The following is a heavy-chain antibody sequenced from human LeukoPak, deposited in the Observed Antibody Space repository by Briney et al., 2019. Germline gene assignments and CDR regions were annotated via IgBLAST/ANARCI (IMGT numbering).Heavy chain of an antibody. CDR2: IRYDGSKK. CDR1: GFTFSSYG. V-gene: IGHV3-30*02. D-gene: IGHD2/OR15-2a*01. J-gene: IGHJ4*02. CDR3: AKEVYCSHTTCYYFDY. Sequence: GGSLRLSCAASGFTFSSYGMQWVRQAPGKGLEWVAFIRYDGSKKYYADSVKGRFTISRDNSKNTQYLQMNSLRAEDTAVYYCAKEVYCSHTTCYYFDYWGLGTLVTVSS.